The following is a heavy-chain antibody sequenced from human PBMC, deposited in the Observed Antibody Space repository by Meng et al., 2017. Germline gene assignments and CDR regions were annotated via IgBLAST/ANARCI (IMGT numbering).Heavy chain of an antibody. CDR3: ARDEDISAAGKLFGDY. CDR2: IAPKNGDT. Sequence: QWPSVHSCAEVKNPGPSVKLPAHPPGYYFPHQYTPLVEQAPGQGLEWMGRIAPKNGDTHYAQKFQGRVTMTGDTSISTAYMDLSGLRSDDTAVYYCARDEDISAAGKLFGDYWGQGTLVTVSS. CDR1: GYYFPHQY. J-gene: IGHJ4*02. V-gene: IGHV1-2*06. D-gene: IGHD6-13*01.